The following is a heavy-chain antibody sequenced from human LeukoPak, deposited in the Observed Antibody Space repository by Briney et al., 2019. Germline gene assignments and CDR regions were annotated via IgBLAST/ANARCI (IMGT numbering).Heavy chain of an antibody. Sequence: ASVKVSCKASGYTFTSNYIHWVRQAPGQGLEWMGMIYPRDGSTSYAQKFQARVTVTRDTSTSTVHMELSGLRFEDTAVYYCARDQEGFDYWGQGTLVTVSS. CDR2: IYPRDGST. V-gene: IGHV1-46*01. J-gene: IGHJ4*02. CDR1: GYTFTSNY. CDR3: ARDQEGFDY.